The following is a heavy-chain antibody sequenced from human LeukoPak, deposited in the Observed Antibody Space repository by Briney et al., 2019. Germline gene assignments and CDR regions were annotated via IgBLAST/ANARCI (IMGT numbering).Heavy chain of an antibody. CDR3: ARGRLLLH. J-gene: IGHJ4*02. Sequence: PSETLSLTCTVSGGSIRSSSYSWGWIRQPPGKGLEWIGYIYYSGSTNYNPSLKGRVTISVDTSKNQFSLKLSSVTAADTAVYYCARGRLLLHWGQGTLVTVSS. D-gene: IGHD2-15*01. V-gene: IGHV4-61*05. CDR1: GGSIRSSSYS. CDR2: IYYSGST.